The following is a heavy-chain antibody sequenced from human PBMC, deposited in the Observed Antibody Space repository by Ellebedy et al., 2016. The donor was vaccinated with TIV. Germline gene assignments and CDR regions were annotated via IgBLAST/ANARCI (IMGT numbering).Heavy chain of an antibody. V-gene: IGHV4-39*07. J-gene: IGHJ4*02. D-gene: IGHD6-13*01. CDR1: GGSISGTYTSYY. CDR2: IYHGVNS. Sequence: SETLSLXCNVSGGSISGTYTSYYWGWVRQPPGRGLEWIGEIYHGVNSHYNPSLKSRVTMSIDESNNGFSLELTSVTAADTAVYYCARDLGSGVYPGHWGQGTLVTVSS. CDR3: ARDLGSGVYPGH.